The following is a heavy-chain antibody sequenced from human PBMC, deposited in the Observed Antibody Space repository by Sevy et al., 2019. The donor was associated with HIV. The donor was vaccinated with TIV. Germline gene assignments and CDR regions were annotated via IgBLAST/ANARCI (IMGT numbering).Heavy chain of an antibody. D-gene: IGHD3-10*01. J-gene: IGHJ4*02. CDR2: ISYDGSNK. Sequence: GGSLRLSCAASGFTFSSYGMHWVRQAPGKGLEWVAVISYDGSNKYYADSVKGRFTISRDNSKNTLYLQMNSLRAEDTAVYYCAKVGITMVRGVIIPPYFDYWGQGTLVIVSS. CDR1: GFTFSSYG. V-gene: IGHV3-30*18. CDR3: AKVGITMVRGVIIPPYFDY.